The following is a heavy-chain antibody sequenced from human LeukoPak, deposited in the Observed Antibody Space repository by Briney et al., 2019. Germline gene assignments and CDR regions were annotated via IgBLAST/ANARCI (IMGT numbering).Heavy chain of an antibody. J-gene: IGHJ3*02. D-gene: IGHD5-12*01. V-gene: IGHV3-9*01. CDR3: AKVYSGYENAHDAFDI. CDR2: ISWNSGSI. Sequence: GGSLRLSCAASGFTFDDYAMHWGREAPGKGLEGVSGISWNSGSIGYADSVKGRFTISRDNAKNSLYLQMNSLRAEDTALYYCAKVYSGYENAHDAFDIWGQGTMVTVSS. CDR1: GFTFDDYA.